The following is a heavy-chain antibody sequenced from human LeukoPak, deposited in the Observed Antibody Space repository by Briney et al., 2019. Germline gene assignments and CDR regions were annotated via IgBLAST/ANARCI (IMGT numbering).Heavy chain of an antibody. Sequence: SETLSLTCTVSGGSISSSNYYWGWIRQPPGKGLEWIGSAYYSGSTYYNPSLKSRVTISVDTSKSQFPLKLSSVTAADTAVYYCARSDYDSSGYYYVNGMDVWGQGTTVTVSS. CDR2: AYYSGST. D-gene: IGHD3-22*01. CDR1: GGSISSSNYY. J-gene: IGHJ6*02. V-gene: IGHV4-39*06. CDR3: ARSDYDSSGYYYVNGMDV.